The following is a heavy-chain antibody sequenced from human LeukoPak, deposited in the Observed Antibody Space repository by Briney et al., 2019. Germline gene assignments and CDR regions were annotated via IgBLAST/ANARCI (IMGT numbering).Heavy chain of an antibody. CDR1: GFTFSSYW. CDR2: INSDGSSR. V-gene: IGHV3-74*01. CDR3: ARGSVYYDTSGHDH. Sequence: GGSLRLSCAASGFTFSSYWMHWVRQAPGKGLVWVSRINSDGSSRTYADSVKGRFTISRDNAKNTLYLQMNSLRAEDTAVYYCARGSVYYDTSGHDHWGQGTLVTVSS. D-gene: IGHD3-22*01. J-gene: IGHJ5*02.